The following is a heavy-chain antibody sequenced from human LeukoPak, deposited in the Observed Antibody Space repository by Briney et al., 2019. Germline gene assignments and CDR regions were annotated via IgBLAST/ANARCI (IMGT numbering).Heavy chain of an antibody. CDR1: GFTFYNFP. CDR2: ISSSGDRT. D-gene: IGHD4-11*01. CDR3: AGTHSQGYNYGMDV. J-gene: IGHJ6*02. V-gene: IGHV3-64*01. Sequence: GGSLRLSCAASGFTFYNFPMSWVRQAPGKGLEYVSGISSSGDRTYYAYSVKGRFTISRDNSKNTLYLQMGSLRAEDMAVYYCAGTHSQGYNYGMDVWGQGTTVTVSS.